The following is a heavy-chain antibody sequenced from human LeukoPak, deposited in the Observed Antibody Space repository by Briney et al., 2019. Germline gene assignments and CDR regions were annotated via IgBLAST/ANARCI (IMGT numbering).Heavy chain of an antibody. D-gene: IGHD4-11*01. Sequence: GGSLRLSCAGSGFTFSNFWMNWVRQTPGKGLEWLANIKPDGTDKVYIDSVKGRFTISRDNTKNSVYLRLNSLRVEDTGVYYCSGRSDSHSIYWGQGTLVTVSS. V-gene: IGHV3-7*01. CDR1: GFTFSNFW. CDR3: SGRSDSHSIY. J-gene: IGHJ4*02. CDR2: IKPDGTDK.